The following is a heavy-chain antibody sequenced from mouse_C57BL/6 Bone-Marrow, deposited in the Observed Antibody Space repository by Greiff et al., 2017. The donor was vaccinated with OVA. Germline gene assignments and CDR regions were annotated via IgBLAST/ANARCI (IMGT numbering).Heavy chain of an antibody. V-gene: IGHV1-19*01. Sequence: VQLQQSGPVLVKPGASVKMSCKASGYTFTDYYMNWVKQSHGKSLEWIGVINPYNGGTSYNQKFKGKATLTVDKSSSTAYMELNSLTSEDSAVYYCARNGYWAAWFAYWGQGTLVTVSA. CDR3: ARNGYWAAWFAY. CDR2: INPYNGGT. J-gene: IGHJ3*01. D-gene: IGHD2-3*01. CDR1: GYTFTDYY.